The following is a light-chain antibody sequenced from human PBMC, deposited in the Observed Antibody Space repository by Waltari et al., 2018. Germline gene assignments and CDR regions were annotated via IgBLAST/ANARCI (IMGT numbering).Light chain of an antibody. CDR3: SSYASDRTF. Sequence: QSALTQPPSVSGSPGQSTTLPCTGPHNPIENSILASWYQQHPGKAPKLIIYDVNRRPSGVSDRFSGSKSGNTASLTIAGLQAEDEADYHCSSYASDRTFFGGGTKVTVL. J-gene: IGLJ2*01. V-gene: IGLV2-23*02. CDR2: DVN. CDR1: HNPIENSIL.